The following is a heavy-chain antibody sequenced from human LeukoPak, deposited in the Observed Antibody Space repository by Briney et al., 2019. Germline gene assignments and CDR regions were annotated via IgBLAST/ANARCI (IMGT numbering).Heavy chain of an antibody. V-gene: IGHV1-69*05. Sequence: GSSEKVSCKPSGGTFSSYAISWVRQAPGQGLEWMGGIIPIFGTANYAQKFQGRVTTTRDTSISTAYMELSRLRSDDTAVYYCARDYYDSSGFGTFDIWGQGTMVTVSS. CDR1: GGTFSSYA. CDR3: ARDYYDSSGFGTFDI. D-gene: IGHD3-22*01. J-gene: IGHJ3*02. CDR2: IIPIFGTA.